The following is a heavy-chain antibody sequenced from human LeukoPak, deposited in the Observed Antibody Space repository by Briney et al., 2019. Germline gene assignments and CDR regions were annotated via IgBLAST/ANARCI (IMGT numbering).Heavy chain of an antibody. CDR1: GFTFSSYS. CDR3: ARDLGYCTNGVCHTRFDY. V-gene: IGHV3-48*02. D-gene: IGHD2-8*01. CDR2: ISSSSSTI. Sequence: GGSLRLSCAASGFTFSSYSMNWVRQAPGKGLEWVSYISSSSSTIYYADSVKGRFTISRDNAKNSLYLQMNSLRDEDTAVYYCARDLGYCTNGVCHTRFDYWGQGTLVAVSS. J-gene: IGHJ4*02.